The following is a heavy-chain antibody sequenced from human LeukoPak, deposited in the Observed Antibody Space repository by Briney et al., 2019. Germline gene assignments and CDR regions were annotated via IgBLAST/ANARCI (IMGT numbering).Heavy chain of an antibody. CDR2: ISGSGGST. CDR3: AKVPRAVAISRYDY. Sequence: GGSLRLSCAASGFTFSSSAMSWVRQAPGKGLEWVSAISGSGGSTYYADSVKGRFTISRDNSKNTLYLQMNSLRAEDTAVYYCAKVPRAVAISRYDYWGQGTLVTVSS. J-gene: IGHJ4*02. D-gene: IGHD6-19*01. CDR1: GFTFSSSA. V-gene: IGHV3-23*01.